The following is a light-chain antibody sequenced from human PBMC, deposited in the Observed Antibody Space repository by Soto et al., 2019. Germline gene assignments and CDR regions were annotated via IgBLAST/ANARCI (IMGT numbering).Light chain of an antibody. CDR2: AAS. V-gene: IGKV1-39*01. CDR3: QQSYSSSIT. CDR1: QSISSY. J-gene: IGKJ5*01. Sequence: DIQMTQSPSSLSASVGDRVTITCRASQSISSYLNWYHQKPGKAPKLLIYAASNLQSGVPSRVSGSGSGTEFTLTISSLHPDDLATYYCQQSYSSSITFGQGTRLEIK.